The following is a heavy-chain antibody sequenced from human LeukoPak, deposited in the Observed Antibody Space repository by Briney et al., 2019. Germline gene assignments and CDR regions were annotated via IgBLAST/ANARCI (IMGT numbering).Heavy chain of an antibody. J-gene: IGHJ4*02. V-gene: IGHV3-23*01. D-gene: IGHD4-17*01. CDR2: ISGSGGST. Sequence: GGSLRLSCAVSGFTFSSYVMSWVRQAPGKGLEWVSAISGSGGSTYYADSVKGRLTISRDNSKNTLYLQMNSLRAEDTAVYYCARPRHDNGDYVGYWGQGTLVTVSS. CDR1: GFTFSSYV. CDR3: ARPRHDNGDYVGY.